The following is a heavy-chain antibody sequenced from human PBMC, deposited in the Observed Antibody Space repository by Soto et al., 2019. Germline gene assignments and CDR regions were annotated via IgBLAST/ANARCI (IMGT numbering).Heavy chain of an antibody. CDR3: ARESRGDTYYDFWSGYYQEGDWFDP. D-gene: IGHD3-3*01. V-gene: IGHV3-21*01. CDR1: GFTFSSYS. CDR2: ISSSSSYI. Sequence: GGSLRLSCAASGFTFSSYSMNWVRQAPGKGLEWVSSISSSSSYIYYADSVKGRFTISRDNAKNSLYLQMNSLRAEDTAVYYCARESRGDTYYDFWSGYYQEGDWFDPWGQGNLVTVSS. J-gene: IGHJ5*02.